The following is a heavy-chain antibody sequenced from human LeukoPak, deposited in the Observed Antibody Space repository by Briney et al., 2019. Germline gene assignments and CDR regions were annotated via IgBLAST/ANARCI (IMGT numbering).Heavy chain of an antibody. D-gene: IGHD4-11*01. CDR1: GGSISSYY. J-gene: IGHJ5*02. CDR2: IYTSGST. V-gene: IGHV4-4*09. Sequence: SETLSLTCTVSGGSISSYYWSWIRQPPGKGLEWIGYIYTSGSTNYNPSLKSRVTISVDTSKNQFSLKLSSVTAADTAVYYCARTMGYSNYVSWFDPWGQGTLVTASS. CDR3: ARTMGYSNYVSWFDP.